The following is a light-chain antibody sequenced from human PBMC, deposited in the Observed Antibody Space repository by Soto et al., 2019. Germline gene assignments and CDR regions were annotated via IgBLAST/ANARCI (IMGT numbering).Light chain of an antibody. CDR1: SYNIGAGYD. V-gene: IGLV1-40*01. J-gene: IGLJ1*01. CDR3: DVYVNSPSVLV. Sequence: QSVLTQPPSVFGAPGQRVTIYCTGSSYNIGAGYDVHWYQQLPGTAPKLLIYGNSNRPSGVPDRFSASNSGTSASLTITGLQAEDVTNYLIDVYVNSPSVLVIGPGT. CDR2: GNS.